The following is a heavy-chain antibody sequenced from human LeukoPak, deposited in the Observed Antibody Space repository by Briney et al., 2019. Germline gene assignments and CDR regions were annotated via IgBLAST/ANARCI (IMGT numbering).Heavy chain of an antibody. V-gene: IGHV3-23*01. CDR3: ANGKPQYNSGWPRGTF. D-gene: IGHD6-19*01. Sequence: GGSLRLSCTVSGFMFSGSAIHWFRQAPGKGLEWVSAISGSGDSTYYADSVKGRFTISRDNNKNTMYLQMNSLRAEDTAVYYCANGKPQYNSGWPRGTFWGQGTLVTVSS. CDR1: GFMFSGSA. J-gene: IGHJ4*02. CDR2: ISGSGDST.